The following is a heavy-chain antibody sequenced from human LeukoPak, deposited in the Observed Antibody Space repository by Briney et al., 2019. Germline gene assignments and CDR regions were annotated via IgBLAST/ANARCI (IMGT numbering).Heavy chain of an antibody. CDR3: AKDRSTSRGGNWFDP. D-gene: IGHD2-2*01. Sequence: SGGSLRLSCAASGFTFSSYGMHWVRQAPGKGLEWVAVIWYGGSNKYYADSVKGRFTISRDNSKNTLYLQMNSLRAEDTAVYYCAKDRSTSRGGNWFDPWGQGTLVTVSS. J-gene: IGHJ5*02. V-gene: IGHV3-30*02. CDR2: IWYGGSNK. CDR1: GFTFSSYG.